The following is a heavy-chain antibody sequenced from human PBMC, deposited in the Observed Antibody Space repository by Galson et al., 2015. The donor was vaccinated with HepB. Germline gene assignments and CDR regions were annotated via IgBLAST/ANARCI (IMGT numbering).Heavy chain of an antibody. D-gene: IGHD6-19*01. CDR2: IIPIFGTA. J-gene: IGHJ1*01. Sequence: SVKVSCKASGGTFSSYAISWVRQAPGNGLEWMGGIIPIFGTANYAQKFQGRVTITADKFTSTVYMELSSPRSEDTAVFYCATGVAVAAPEYFQHWGQGTLVTVSS. V-gene: IGHV1-69*06. CDR1: GGTFSSYA. CDR3: ATGVAVAAPEYFQH.